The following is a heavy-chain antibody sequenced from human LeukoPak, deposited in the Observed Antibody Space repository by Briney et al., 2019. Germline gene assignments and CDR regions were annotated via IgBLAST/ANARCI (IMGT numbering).Heavy chain of an antibody. D-gene: IGHD6-13*01. Sequence: GESLKISCKGSGYSFTSYWIGWVRQMPGKGLEWMGIIYPGDSDTRYSPSFQGQVTISADKSISTAYLQWSSLKASDAAMYCCARGGRGSGYDSTPLTQYSSSWSFDYWGQGTLVTVSS. V-gene: IGHV5-51*01. CDR3: ARGGRGSGYDSTPLTQYSSSWSFDY. CDR1: GYSFTSYW. J-gene: IGHJ4*02. CDR2: IYPGDSDT.